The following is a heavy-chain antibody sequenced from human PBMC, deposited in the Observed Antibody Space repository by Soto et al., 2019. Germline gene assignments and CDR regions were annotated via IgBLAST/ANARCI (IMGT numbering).Heavy chain of an antibody. CDR1: GGSISSSNW. V-gene: IGHV4-4*02. CDR3: ARSSMVRGVRGAFDI. J-gene: IGHJ3*02. CDR2: IYHSGST. D-gene: IGHD3-10*01. Sequence: SETLSLTCAVSGGSISSSNWWSWVRQPPGKGLEWIGEIYHSGSTNYNPSLKSRVTISVDKSKNQFSLKLSSVTAADTAVYYCARSSMVRGVRGAFDIWGQGTMVTVSS.